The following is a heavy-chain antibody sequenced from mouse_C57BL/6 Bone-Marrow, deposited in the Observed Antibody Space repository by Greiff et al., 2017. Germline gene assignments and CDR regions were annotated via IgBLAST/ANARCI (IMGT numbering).Heavy chain of an antibody. CDR1: GYTFTSYG. CDR2: IYPRSGNT. J-gene: IGHJ3*01. Sequence: QVQLQQSGAELARPGASVKLSCKASGYTFTSYGISWVKQRTGQGLEWIGEIYPRSGNTYYNEKFKGKATLTADKSSSTAYMELRSLTSEDSAVYLCARLGFIWFAYWGQGTLVTVSA. V-gene: IGHV1-81*01. CDR3: ARLGFIWFAY. D-gene: IGHD1-2*01.